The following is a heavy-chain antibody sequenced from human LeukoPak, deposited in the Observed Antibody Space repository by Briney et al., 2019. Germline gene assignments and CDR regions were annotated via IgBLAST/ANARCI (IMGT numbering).Heavy chain of an antibody. CDR3: ARQWDYYDSSGYLFDY. D-gene: IGHD3-22*01. CDR1: GYTFTGYY. Sequence: ASVPVSFMSSGYTFTGYYMHWVRQAPGQGLEWMGWINPNSGGTNYAQKFQGRVTMTRDTSISTAYMELSRLRSDDTAVYYCARQWDYYDSSGYLFDYWGQGTLVTVSS. V-gene: IGHV1-2*02. CDR2: INPNSGGT. J-gene: IGHJ4*02.